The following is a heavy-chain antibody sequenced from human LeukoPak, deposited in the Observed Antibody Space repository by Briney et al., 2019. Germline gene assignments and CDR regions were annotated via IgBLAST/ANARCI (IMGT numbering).Heavy chain of an antibody. CDR2: IKRKTDGGTA. Sequence: GGSLRPSCAASGFTFSNAWMSWVRQAPGKGLEWIGRIKRKTDGGTADYAAPVTGRFTISRDDSKNTLYLQMNSLKTEDTALYYCTTDGFPPTYFDYWGQGTLVTVSS. CDR3: TTDGFPPTYFDY. J-gene: IGHJ4*02. V-gene: IGHV3-15*01. D-gene: IGHD4-11*01. CDR1: GFTFSNAW.